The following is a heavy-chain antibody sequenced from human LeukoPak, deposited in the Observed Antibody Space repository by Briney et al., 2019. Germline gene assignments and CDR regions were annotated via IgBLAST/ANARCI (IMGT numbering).Heavy chain of an antibody. CDR3: ARALGTSTSDVNH. D-gene: IGHD7-27*01. CDR1: GGSISSGGYY. Sequence: SETLSLTCTVSGGSISSGGYYWNWIRQPPGKGLEWIGEINHSGSTNYNPSLKSRVTISVDTSKNQFSLKLSSVTAADTAVYYCARALGTSTSDVNHWGQGTLVTVSS. J-gene: IGHJ5*02. V-gene: IGHV4-39*07. CDR2: INHSGST.